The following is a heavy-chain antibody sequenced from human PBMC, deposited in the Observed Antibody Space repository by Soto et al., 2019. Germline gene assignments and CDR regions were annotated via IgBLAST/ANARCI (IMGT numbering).Heavy chain of an antibody. CDR3: ARDCSSTSCSDWFDP. CDR2: IYYSGST. V-gene: IGHV4-31*03. D-gene: IGHD2-2*01. CDR1: GGSISSGGYY. Sequence: NPAETLSLTCTVSGGSISSGGYYCICMRQGPGKGLELIGYIYYSGSTYYNPSLKSRVTISVDTSKNQFSLKLSSVTAADTAVYYCARDCSSTSCSDWFDPWGQGTLVTVSS. J-gene: IGHJ5*02.